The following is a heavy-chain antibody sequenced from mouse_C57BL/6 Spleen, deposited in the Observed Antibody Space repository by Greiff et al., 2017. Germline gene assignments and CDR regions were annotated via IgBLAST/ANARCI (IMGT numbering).Heavy chain of an antibody. CDR3: ARSLYAMDC. CDR2: INPSNGGT. V-gene: IGHV1-53*01. CDR1: GYTFTSYW. Sequence: QVQLQQPGPELVQPGASVKLSCKASGYTFTSYWMHWVKQRPGQGLEWIGNINPSNGGTNYNEKCKSKATLTVDKSPITSYMQLSSLTSEDAAVYYCARSLYAMDCWGQGPSVTVSS. J-gene: IGHJ4*01.